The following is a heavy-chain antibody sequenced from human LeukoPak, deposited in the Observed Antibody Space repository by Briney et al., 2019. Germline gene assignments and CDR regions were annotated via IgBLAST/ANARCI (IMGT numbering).Heavy chain of an antibody. CDR1: GYTFTSYD. CDR3: ARVRAAYGMDV. CDR2: MNPNSGNT. D-gene: IGHD3-10*01. Sequence: ASVKVSCKASGYTFTSYDINWVRQATGQGLEWMGWMNPNSGNTGYAQKFQGRVTMTRNTSMSTAYMELSSLRSEDTAVYYCARVRAAYGMDVWGQGTTVTVSS. J-gene: IGHJ6*02. V-gene: IGHV1-8*01.